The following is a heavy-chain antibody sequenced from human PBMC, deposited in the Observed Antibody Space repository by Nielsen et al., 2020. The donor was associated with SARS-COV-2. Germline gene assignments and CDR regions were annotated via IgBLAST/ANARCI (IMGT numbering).Heavy chain of an antibody. CDR3: AREGLGDFWSGYYQEDYYYGMDV. V-gene: IGHV3-30*04. D-gene: IGHD3-3*01. J-gene: IGHJ6*02. CDR2: ISYDGSNK. Sequence: VRQAPGKGLEWVAVISYDGSNKYYADSVKGRFTISRDNSKNTLYLQMNSLRAEDTAVYYCAREGLGDFWSGYYQEDYYYGMDVWGQGTTVTVSS.